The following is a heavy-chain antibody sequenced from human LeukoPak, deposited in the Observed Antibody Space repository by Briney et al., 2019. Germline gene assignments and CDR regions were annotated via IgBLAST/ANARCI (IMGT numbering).Heavy chain of an antibody. D-gene: IGHD4-23*01. CDR3: ARVYGGPFDL. CDR1: GFTFSDTW. Sequence: GGSLRLSCAASGFTFSDTWMHRVRQAPGKGLMWVARINTDGSDAVYAGSVKGRFTISRDNTQNTLHLQMHSLRAEDTAMYYCARVYGGPFDLWGQGNPVTVSS. V-gene: IGHV3-74*01. J-gene: IGHJ4*02. CDR2: INTDGSDA.